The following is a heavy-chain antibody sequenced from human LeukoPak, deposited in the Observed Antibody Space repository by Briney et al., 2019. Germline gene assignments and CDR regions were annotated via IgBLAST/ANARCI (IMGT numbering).Heavy chain of an antibody. D-gene: IGHD6-13*01. J-gene: IGHJ1*01. V-gene: IGHV4-61*02. CDR2: ISSTGST. CDR3: ARGSSWYRYFQH. Sequence: SETLSLTCTVSGGSISSGGHYWSWIRQPAGKGLEYLGRISSTGSTNYNPSLRSRVTISADTSKNHFSLKLTSVTAADTAVYYCARGSSWYRYFQHWGQGTLVTVSS. CDR1: GGSISSGGHY.